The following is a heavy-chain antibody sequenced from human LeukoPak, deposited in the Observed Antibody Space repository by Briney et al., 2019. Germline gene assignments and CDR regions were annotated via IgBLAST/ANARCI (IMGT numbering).Heavy chain of an antibody. Sequence: GGSLRLSCAASGLTFSSYAMSWVRQAPGKGLEWVSTISTSGADTYYADSVKGRFTISRDNSKNTLYLQMNSLRAEDTAVYYCARAFTTNWFDPWGQGTLVTVSS. V-gene: IGHV3-23*01. D-gene: IGHD1-14*01. CDR2: ISTSGADT. J-gene: IGHJ5*02. CDR3: ARAFTTNWFDP. CDR1: GLTFSSYA.